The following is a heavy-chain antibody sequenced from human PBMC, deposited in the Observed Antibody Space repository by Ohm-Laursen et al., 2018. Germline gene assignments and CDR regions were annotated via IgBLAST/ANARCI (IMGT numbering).Heavy chain of an antibody. V-gene: IGHV4-59*08. Sequence: SETLSLTCSVSGDSVTSKYWSWFRQPPGKGLEWIAYIHSGGETNYNPSLKSQVAISVDTSKNQVSMKLSSVTAADTAVYYCARHRDGGTYPLDNWGQGTLVTVAS. J-gene: IGHJ4*02. CDR1: GDSVTSKY. D-gene: IGHD3-3*01. CDR3: ARHRDGGTYPLDN. CDR2: IHSGGET.